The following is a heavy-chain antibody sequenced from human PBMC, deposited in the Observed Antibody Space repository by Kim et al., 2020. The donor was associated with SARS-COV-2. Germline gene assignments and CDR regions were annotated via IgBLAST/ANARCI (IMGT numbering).Heavy chain of an antibody. J-gene: IGHJ3*01. CDR1: GFTLSIYS. Sequence: GGSLRLSCATSGFTLSIYSMNWVRQSPGKGLEWVSHISGSGTITKHADSVRGRFTISRDNAKNSLFLQMNGLRAEDTAVYYCVREKHWAFDLWAQGTMVNVSS. D-gene: IGHD3-3*02. CDR2: ISGSGTIT. CDR3: VREKHWAFDL. V-gene: IGHV3-48*04.